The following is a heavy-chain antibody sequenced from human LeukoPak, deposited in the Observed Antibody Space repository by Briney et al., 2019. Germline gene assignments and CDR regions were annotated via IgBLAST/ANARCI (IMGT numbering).Heavy chain of an antibody. CDR2: ISGSGGST. V-gene: IGHV3-23*01. CDR3: ANSLLRYFDWLLGY. J-gene: IGHJ4*02. D-gene: IGHD3-9*01. Sequence: GGSLRLSCAASGFTFSSYAMSWVRQAPGKGLEWVSAISGSGGSTYYADSVKGRFTISRDNFKNTLYLQMNSLRAEDTAVDYCANSLLRYFDWLLGYWGQGTLVTVSS. CDR1: GFTFSSYA.